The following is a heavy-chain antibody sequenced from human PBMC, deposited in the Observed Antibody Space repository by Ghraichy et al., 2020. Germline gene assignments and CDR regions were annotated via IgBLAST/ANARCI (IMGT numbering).Heavy chain of an antibody. Sequence: SETLSLTCIVSGGSISSYYWSWTRQLPGKGLEWIGYIYYSGSTNYNPSLKSRVTISVDTSKNQFSVKLSSVTAADTAVYYCAAITMIRGVFHYWGQGTLVTVSS. D-gene: IGHD3-10*01. J-gene: IGHJ4*02. CDR1: GGSISSYY. V-gene: IGHV4-59*08. CDR3: AAITMIRGVFHY. CDR2: IYYSGST.